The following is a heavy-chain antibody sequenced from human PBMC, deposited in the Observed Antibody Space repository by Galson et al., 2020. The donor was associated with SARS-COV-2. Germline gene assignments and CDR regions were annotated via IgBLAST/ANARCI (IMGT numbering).Heavy chain of an antibody. CDR1: GYTFTSYY. CDR2: INPSGGST. V-gene: IGHV1-46*01. CDR3: ARVGIGYGDYQIAYYYYGMDV. J-gene: IGHJ6*02. D-gene: IGHD4-17*01. Sequence: ASVKVSCKASGYTFTSYYMHWVRQAPGQGLEWMGIINPSGGSTSYAQKFQGRVTMTRDTSTSTVYMELSSLRSEDTAVYYCARVGIGYGDYQIAYYYYGMDVWGQGTTVTVSS.